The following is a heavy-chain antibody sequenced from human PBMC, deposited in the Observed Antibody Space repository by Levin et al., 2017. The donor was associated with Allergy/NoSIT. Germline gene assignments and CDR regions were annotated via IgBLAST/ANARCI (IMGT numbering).Heavy chain of an antibody. D-gene: IGHD3-10*01. CDR2: IYYSGST. CDR1: GGSISSGDYY. V-gene: IGHV4-30-4*01. CDR3: ARGQAMVRGVTDWFDP. J-gene: IGHJ5*02. Sequence: SQTLSLTCTVSGGSISSGDYYWSWIRQPPGKGLEWIGYIYYSGSTYYNPSLKSRVTISVDTSKNQFSLKLSSVTAADTAVYYCARGQAMVRGVTDWFDPWGQGTLVTVSS.